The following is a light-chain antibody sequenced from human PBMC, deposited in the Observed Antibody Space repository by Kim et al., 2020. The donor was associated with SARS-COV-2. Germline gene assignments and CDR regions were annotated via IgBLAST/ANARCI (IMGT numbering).Light chain of an antibody. CDR2: GAS. V-gene: IGKV3-15*01. Sequence: EIVMTQSPATLSVSPGETATLSCRASQTASSYLAWYQQKPGQAPRLLIYGASTRAPGIPARFSGGGYGTEFILTITSLQSEDFALYFCQHYANWPLTFGGGTKVDIK. CDR3: QHYANWPLT. CDR1: QTASSY. J-gene: IGKJ4*01.